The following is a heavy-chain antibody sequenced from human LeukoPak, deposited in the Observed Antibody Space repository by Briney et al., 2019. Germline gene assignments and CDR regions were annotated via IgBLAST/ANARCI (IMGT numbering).Heavy chain of an antibody. CDR3: AAESLSKLLEAFGAFDI. CDR2: IVVRSGNT. CDR1: GFTFTSSA. V-gene: IGHV1-58*01. D-gene: IGHD2-15*01. J-gene: IGHJ3*02. Sequence: ASVKVSCKASGFTFTSSAVQWVRQSRGQRLEWIGWIVVRSGNTNYAQKFQERVTITRDMSTSTAYMELSSLRSEDTAVYYCAAESLSKLLEAFGAFDIWGQGTMVTVSS.